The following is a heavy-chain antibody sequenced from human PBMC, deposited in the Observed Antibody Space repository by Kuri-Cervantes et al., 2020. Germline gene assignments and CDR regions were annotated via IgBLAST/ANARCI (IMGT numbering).Heavy chain of an antibody. V-gene: IGHV3-30*02. CDR1: GLTFSHFG. CDR2: IRYDAKNQ. CDR3: AKDLAYSSNWSPFDY. Sequence: GESLKISCAASGLTFSHFGMHWVRQAPGKGLEWVAYIRYDAKNQYYVDSVKGRFTISRDNSKNMLYLQMNSLRAEDTAVYYCAKDLAYSSNWSPFDYWGQGTLVTVSS. J-gene: IGHJ4*02. D-gene: IGHD6-13*01.